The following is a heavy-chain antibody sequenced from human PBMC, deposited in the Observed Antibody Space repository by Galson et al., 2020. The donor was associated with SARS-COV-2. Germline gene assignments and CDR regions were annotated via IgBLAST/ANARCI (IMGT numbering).Heavy chain of an antibody. V-gene: IGHV4-61*02. D-gene: IGHD6-19*01. Sequence: SETLSLTCTVSDDSISSGRYFWSWIRQPAGKGLEWIGRIYTSGSTNYSPSLKSPVTITVDTSKNHFSLTLTSVTAADTAVYYCARASGESLDGTVSAMDVWGQGTTVTVSS. J-gene: IGHJ6*02. CDR1: DDSISSGRYF. CDR2: IYTSGST. CDR3: ARASGESLDGTVSAMDV.